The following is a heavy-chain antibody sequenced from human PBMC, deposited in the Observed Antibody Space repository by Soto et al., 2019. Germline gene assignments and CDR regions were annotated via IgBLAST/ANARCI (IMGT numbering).Heavy chain of an antibody. Sequence: PGGSLRLSCSASGFTFSNYAMSWVRQAPGKGLEWVSGISGNGISTYYAESVKGRFTISRDNSKNTLYLQMNSLRAEDTALFYCAKVRNAYYFDYWGLGSLVTVSS. D-gene: IGHD1-1*01. CDR3: AKVRNAYYFDY. CDR2: ISGNGIST. J-gene: IGHJ4*02. V-gene: IGHV3-23*01. CDR1: GFTFSNYA.